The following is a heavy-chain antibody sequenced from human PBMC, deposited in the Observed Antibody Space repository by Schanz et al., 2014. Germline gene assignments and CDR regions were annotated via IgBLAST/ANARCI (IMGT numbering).Heavy chain of an antibody. D-gene: IGHD3-16*01. CDR3: AKDLYNYGIFDS. CDR1: GFTVNTNY. CDR2: TYSGGST. V-gene: IGHV3-66*01. J-gene: IGHJ5*01. Sequence: EVQLVESGGGLIHPGGSLRLSCAVSGFTVNTNYMSWVRQAPGKGLEWVSITYSGGSTYYADSVKGRFTISRDNSKNTLYLLMNSLRAEDTAVYYCAKDLYNYGIFDSWGQGTLVTVSS.